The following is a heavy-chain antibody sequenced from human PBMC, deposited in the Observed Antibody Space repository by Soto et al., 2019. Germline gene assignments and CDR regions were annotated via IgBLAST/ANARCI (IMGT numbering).Heavy chain of an antibody. CDR2: IWYDGSNK. CDR3: ARARVATTVTTSLGLDFDN. D-gene: IGHD4-4*01. V-gene: IGHV3-33*01. CDR1: GFTFSSYG. J-gene: IGHJ4*02. Sequence: GGSLRLSCAASGFTFSSYGMHWVRQAPGKGLEWVAVIWYDGSNKYYADSVKGRFTISRDNSKNTLYLQMNSLRAEDTAVYYCARARVATTVTTSLGLDFDNWGQGTLVTVSS.